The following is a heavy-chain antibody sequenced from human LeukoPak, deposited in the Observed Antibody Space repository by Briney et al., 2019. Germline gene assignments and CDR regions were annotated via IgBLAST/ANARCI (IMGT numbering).Heavy chain of an antibody. CDR3: AKQGLVPATAGD. Sequence: GGSLRLSCAASGFTFSSYAMHWVRQAPGKGLEWLSFIRFDGSEKYYADSVKARFSISRDNSMNTLYLQMNSLRPEDTAVYYCAKQGLVPATAGDWGQGTLVTVSS. V-gene: IGHV3-30*02. CDR2: IRFDGSEK. D-gene: IGHD2-2*01. CDR1: GFTFSSYA. J-gene: IGHJ4*02.